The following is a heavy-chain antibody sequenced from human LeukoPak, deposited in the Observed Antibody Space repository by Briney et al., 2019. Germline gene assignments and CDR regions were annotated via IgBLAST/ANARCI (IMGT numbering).Heavy chain of an antibody. V-gene: IGHV4-61*05. D-gene: IGHD2-15*01. J-gene: IGHJ6*03. CDR3: ARVVVVAAKNYYYYYYMDV. CDR1: GGSISSSSYY. Sequence: PSETLSLTCTVSGGSISSSSYYWGWIRQPPGKGLEWIGRIYTSGSTNYNPSLKSRVTMSVDTSKNQFSLKLSSVTAADTAVYYCARVVVVAAKNYYYYYYMDVWGKGTTVTVSS. CDR2: IYTSGST.